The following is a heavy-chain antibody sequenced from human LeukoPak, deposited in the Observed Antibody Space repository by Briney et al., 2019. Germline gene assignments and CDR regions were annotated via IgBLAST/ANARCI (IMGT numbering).Heavy chain of an antibody. J-gene: IGHJ5*02. Sequence: SETLSLTCTVSGGSISSSSYYWGWIRQPPGKGLEWIGSIYYSGSTYYNPSFKSRVTISVDTSKNQFSLKLSSVTAADTAVYYCARLPIPDYSNYKNWFDPWGQGTLVTVSS. CDR2: IYYSGST. CDR3: ARLPIPDYSNYKNWFDP. V-gene: IGHV4-39*07. CDR1: GGSISSSSYY. D-gene: IGHD4-11*01.